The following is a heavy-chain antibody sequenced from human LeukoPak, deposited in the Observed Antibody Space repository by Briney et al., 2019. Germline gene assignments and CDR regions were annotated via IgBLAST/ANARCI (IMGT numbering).Heavy chain of an antibody. CDR1: GFTFSSYS. J-gene: IGHJ4*02. Sequence: PGGSLRLSCAASGFTFSSYSMDWVRQAPGKGLEWVSSISSSSNYIYYADSVKGRFTISRDNAKNSLYLQMNSLRAEDTAVYYCARAMTTVTTYYYWGQGTLVTVSS. D-gene: IGHD4-17*01. V-gene: IGHV3-21*01. CDR2: ISSSSNYI. CDR3: ARAMTTVTTYYY.